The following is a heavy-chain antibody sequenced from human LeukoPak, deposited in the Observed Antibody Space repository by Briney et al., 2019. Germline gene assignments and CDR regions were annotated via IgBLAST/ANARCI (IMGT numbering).Heavy chain of an antibody. V-gene: IGHV4-39*07. Sequence: PSETLSLTCTVSGGSISTSQYFWGWIRQPPGKGLEWIGEINHGGSAYYNPSLKSRVTISVDTSKNQFSLKLSSVTAADTAVYYCARGRGDISGYYYVPLFIWGQGTLVTVSS. CDR2: INHGGSA. CDR1: GGSISTSQYF. CDR3: ARGRGDISGYYYVPLFI. J-gene: IGHJ4*02. D-gene: IGHD3-22*01.